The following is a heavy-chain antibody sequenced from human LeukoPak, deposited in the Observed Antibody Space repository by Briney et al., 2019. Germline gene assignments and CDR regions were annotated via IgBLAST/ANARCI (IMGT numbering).Heavy chain of an antibody. CDR2: IYHSEST. CDR1: GGSISSSNW. CDR3: ARFRFRITMVRGVASASAPQDYFDY. V-gene: IGHV4-4*02. J-gene: IGHJ4*02. Sequence: SGTLSLTCAVSGGSISSSNWWSWVRQPPGKGLEWIGEIYHSESTNYNPSLKSRVTISVDKSKNQFSLKLSSVTAADTAVYYCARFRFRITMVRGVASASAPQDYFDYWGQGTLVTISS. D-gene: IGHD3-10*01.